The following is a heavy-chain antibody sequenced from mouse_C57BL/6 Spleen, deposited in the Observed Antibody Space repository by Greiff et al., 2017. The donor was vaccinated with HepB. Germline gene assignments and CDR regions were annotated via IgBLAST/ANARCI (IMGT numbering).Heavy chain of an antibody. CDR2: IDPSDSET. V-gene: IGHV1-52*01. D-gene: IGHD3-1*01. J-gene: IGHJ3*01. Sequence: QVQLQQSGAELVRPGSSVKLSCKASGYTFTSYWMHWVKQRPIQGLEWIGNIDPSDSETHYNQKFKDKATLTVDKSSSTAYMQLSSLTSEDSAVYYCARETGHSSGEAYWGQGTLVTVSA. CDR3: ARETGHSSGEAY. CDR1: GYTFTSYW.